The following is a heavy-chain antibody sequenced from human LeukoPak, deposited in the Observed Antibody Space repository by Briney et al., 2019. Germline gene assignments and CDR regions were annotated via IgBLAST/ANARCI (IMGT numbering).Heavy chain of an antibody. J-gene: IGHJ2*01. CDR1: GGPISSGDYY. D-gene: IGHD1-14*01. V-gene: IGHV4-30-4*01. Sequence: SETLSLTCTVSGGPISSGDYYWSWIRQPPGKGLEWIGYIYYSGSTYYNPSLKSRVTISVDTSKNQFSLKLSSVTAADTAVYYCARNGPGPRRGSRNWYFDLWGRGTLVTVSS. CDR3: ARNGPGPRRGSRNWYFDL. CDR2: IYYSGST.